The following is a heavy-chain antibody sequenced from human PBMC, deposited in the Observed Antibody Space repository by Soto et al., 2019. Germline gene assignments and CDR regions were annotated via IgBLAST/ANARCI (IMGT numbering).Heavy chain of an antibody. Sequence: PPASVKVSCKASGYTFTSYGISWVRQAPGQGLEWMGWISAYNGNTNYAQKLQGRVTMTTDTSTSTAYMELRSLRSDDTAVYYCARNIKTTSGWYVPSHFDYYYYGMDVWSQGTTVTVSS. V-gene: IGHV1-18*01. CDR2: ISAYNGNT. CDR3: ARNIKTTSGWYVPSHFDYYYYGMDV. CDR1: GYTFTSYG. J-gene: IGHJ6*02. D-gene: IGHD6-19*01.